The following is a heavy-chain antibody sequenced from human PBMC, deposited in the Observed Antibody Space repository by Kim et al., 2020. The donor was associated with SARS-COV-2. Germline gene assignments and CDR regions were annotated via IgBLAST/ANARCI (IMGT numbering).Heavy chain of an antibody. D-gene: IGHD3-22*01. CDR3: ARSYYYDSSGYYGLDY. Sequence: GGSLRLSCAASGFTFSDYYMSWIRQAPGKGLEWVSYISSSGSTIYYADSVKGRFTISRDNAKNSLYLQMNSLRAEDTAVYYCARSYYYDSSGYYGLDYWGQGTLVTVSS. J-gene: IGHJ4*02. CDR2: ISSSGSTI. V-gene: IGHV3-11*01. CDR1: GFTFSDYY.